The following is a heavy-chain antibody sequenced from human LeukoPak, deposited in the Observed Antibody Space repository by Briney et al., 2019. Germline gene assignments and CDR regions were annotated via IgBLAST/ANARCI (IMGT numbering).Heavy chain of an antibody. J-gene: IGHJ4*02. CDR1: GFTFSSYS. CDR3: ARVDDYVWGSLHY. D-gene: IGHD3-16*01. Sequence: LPGGSLRLSCAASGFTFSSYSMNWVRQAPGKGLEWVSYISSSSSTIYYADSVKGRFTISRDNAKNSLYLQMSSLRAEDTAVYYCARVDDYVWGSLHYWGQGTLVTVSS. CDR2: ISSSSSTI. V-gene: IGHV3-48*04.